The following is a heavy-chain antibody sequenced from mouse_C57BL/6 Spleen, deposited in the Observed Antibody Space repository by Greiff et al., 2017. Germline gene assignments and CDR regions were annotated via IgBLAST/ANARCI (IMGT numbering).Heavy chain of an antibody. V-gene: IGHV1-82*01. CDR3: AREGYYGSSSYYYAMDY. Sequence: VQLQQSGPELVKPGASVKISCKASGYAFSSSWMNWVKQRPGKGLEWIGRIYPGDGDTNYNGKFKGKATLTADKSSSTAYMQLSSLTSEDSAVYFCAREGYYGSSSYYYAMDYWGQGTSVTVSS. CDR1: GYAFSSSW. D-gene: IGHD1-1*01. J-gene: IGHJ4*01. CDR2: IYPGDGDT.